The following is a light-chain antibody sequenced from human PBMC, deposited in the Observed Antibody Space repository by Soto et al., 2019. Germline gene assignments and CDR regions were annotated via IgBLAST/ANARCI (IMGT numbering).Light chain of an antibody. Sequence: QMTQSPSSLSASVGDRVTITCRASQSIATFLNWYQQKLGKAPKLLIYATSDLQSGVPSRFSGSGSGEEFTLTISSRLPEDFASFSCQQSSVGPQTFGHETNVEI. CDR2: ATS. CDR3: QQSSVGPQT. V-gene: IGKV1-39*01. CDR1: QSIATF. J-gene: IGKJ1*01.